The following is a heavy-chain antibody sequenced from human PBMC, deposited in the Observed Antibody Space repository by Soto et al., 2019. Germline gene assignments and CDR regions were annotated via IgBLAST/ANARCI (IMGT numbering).Heavy chain of an antibody. D-gene: IGHD1-7*01. CDR3: ARVNNWNYTVDY. Sequence: TGGSLRLSCAASVFTFSRFGMHCVRQAPGKGLVWVSRINSDGSSTSYADSVKGRFTISRDNAKTTLFLPMNSLRAEDTAVYYCARVNNWNYTVDYWGQGNLVTVSS. CDR1: VFTFSRFG. CDR2: INSDGSST. J-gene: IGHJ4*02. V-gene: IGHV3-74*01.